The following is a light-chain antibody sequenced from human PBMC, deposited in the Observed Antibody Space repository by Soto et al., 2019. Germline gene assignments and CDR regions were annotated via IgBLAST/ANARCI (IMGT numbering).Light chain of an antibody. CDR2: GAS. CDR1: ESVRNN. V-gene: IGKV3-15*01. Sequence: IVMTQSPDTLSVSPGDRATLTCRASESVRNNLAWYQRKPGQAPRLLISGASTMSTGIPARFSGSGSGTAFTLTISSLQSEDFVVYYCQQYVNWPPWTFGQGTKVEIK. J-gene: IGKJ1*01. CDR3: QQYVNWPPWT.